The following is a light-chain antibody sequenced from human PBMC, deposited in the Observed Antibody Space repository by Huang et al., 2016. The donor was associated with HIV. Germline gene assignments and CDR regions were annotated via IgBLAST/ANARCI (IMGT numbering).Light chain of an antibody. Sequence: EIVLTQSPGTLSLSPGERATLSCRARQSVSSSYLAWYQQKPGQAPRLLIYGASSRATGIPDRFSGSGSGTDFTLTISRLEPEDFALYYCQQYGSSPKLTFGGGTKVDIK. J-gene: IGKJ4*01. CDR2: GAS. CDR1: QSVSSSY. CDR3: QQYGSSPKLT. V-gene: IGKV3-20*01.